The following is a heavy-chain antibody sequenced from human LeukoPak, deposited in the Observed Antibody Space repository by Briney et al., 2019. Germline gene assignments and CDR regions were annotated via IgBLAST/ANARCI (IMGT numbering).Heavy chain of an antibody. J-gene: IGHJ6*03. CDR3: ARGRGSSREDYMDV. D-gene: IGHD2-2*01. CDR1: GFTFSRHS. V-gene: IGHV3-21*01. Sequence: GGSLRLSCAASGFTFSRHSINWVRQAPGKGLEWVSSISSSSSYIYYADSVKGRFTISRDNAKNSLYLQMNSLRAEDTAVYYCARGRGSSREDYMDVWGKGTTVTISS. CDR2: ISSSSSYI.